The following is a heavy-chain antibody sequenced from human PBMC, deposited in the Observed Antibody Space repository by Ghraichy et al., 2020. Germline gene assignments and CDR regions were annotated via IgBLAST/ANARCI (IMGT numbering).Heavy chain of an antibody. V-gene: IGHV1-69*13. D-gene: IGHD4-23*01. Sequence: SVKVSCKASGGTFSSYAISWVRQAPGQGLEWMGGIIPIFGTANYAQKFQGRVTITADESTSTAYMELSSLRSEDTAVYYCARWRGDYGGNSEADYYYGMDVWGQGTTVTVSS. J-gene: IGHJ6*02. CDR1: GGTFSSYA. CDR2: IIPIFGTA. CDR3: ARWRGDYGGNSEADYYYGMDV.